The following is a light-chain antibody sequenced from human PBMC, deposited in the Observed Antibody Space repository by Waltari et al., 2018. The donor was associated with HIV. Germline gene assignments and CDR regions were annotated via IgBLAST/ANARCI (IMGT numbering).Light chain of an antibody. V-gene: IGLV1-44*01. CDR1: SSNIGSRS. CDR3: SAWDVTLNGLV. J-gene: IGLJ2*01. CDR2: SNT. Sequence: QSLLTQSPSASGTPGQRVNISCFGTSSNIGSRSVNWYQHFPGTPPKLLIFSNTERPSVVPDRVSGSKSGTSASLAISGLHSQDEADYYCSAWDVTLNGLVLGGGTRLSVL.